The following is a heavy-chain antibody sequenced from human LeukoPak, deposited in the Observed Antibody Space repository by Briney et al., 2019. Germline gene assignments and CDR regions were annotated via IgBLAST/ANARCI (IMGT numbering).Heavy chain of an antibody. CDR2: INSDGSIT. CDR3: ARVRATFSPHFDN. D-gene: IGHD5-12*01. CDR1: GFTFSSYW. V-gene: IGHV3-74*01. Sequence: VGSLRLSCAASGFTFSSYWMHWVRQAPGKGLMWVSRINSDGSITNYADSVKGRFTISRDNAKNTLYLQMNSLRAEDTAVYYCARVRATFSPHFDNWGQGTLVTVSS. J-gene: IGHJ4*02.